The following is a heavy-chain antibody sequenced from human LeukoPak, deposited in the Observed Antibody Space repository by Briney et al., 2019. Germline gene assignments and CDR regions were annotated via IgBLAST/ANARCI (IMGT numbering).Heavy chain of an antibody. CDR1: GFTFNNHA. CDR3: ARVDDLDAFDT. J-gene: IGHJ3*02. V-gene: IGHV3-30*03. D-gene: IGHD2-2*03. Sequence: GGSLRLSCAASGFTFNNHAMHWVRQAPGKGLEWVAVIADDGSNAYYADSVEGRFTISRDNSNNRLYLQMNGLRTEDTAVYYCARVDDLDAFDTWGQGTMVTVSS. CDR2: IADDGSNA.